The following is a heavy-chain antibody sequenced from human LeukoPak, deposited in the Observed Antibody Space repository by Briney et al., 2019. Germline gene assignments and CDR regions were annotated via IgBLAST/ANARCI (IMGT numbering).Heavy chain of an antibody. Sequence: PGGSLRLSCAASGFTFSSYWMSWVRQAPGKGLEWVANIKQDGSEKYYVDSVKGRFTISRDNAKNSLYLQMNSLRAEDTAVYYCASLLDGSGYYYFDYWGQGTLVTVSS. CDR3: ASLLDGSGYYYFDY. J-gene: IGHJ4*02. CDR2: IKQDGSEK. CDR1: GFTFSSYW. V-gene: IGHV3-7*01. D-gene: IGHD3-22*01.